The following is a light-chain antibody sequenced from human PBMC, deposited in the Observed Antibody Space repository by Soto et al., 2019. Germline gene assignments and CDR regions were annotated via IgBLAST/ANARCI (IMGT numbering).Light chain of an antibody. CDR2: AAS. V-gene: IGKV1-39*01. Sequence: DLRMTQSPSSLSASVGDRVTITCRASQSITSYLNWYQQIPGKAPKLLIYAASILQSGVPSRFSGSRSGTDFTLTISSLQPEDFATYYCQQTFTTPRTFGQGTKVEMK. J-gene: IGKJ1*01. CDR1: QSITSY. CDR3: QQTFTTPRT.